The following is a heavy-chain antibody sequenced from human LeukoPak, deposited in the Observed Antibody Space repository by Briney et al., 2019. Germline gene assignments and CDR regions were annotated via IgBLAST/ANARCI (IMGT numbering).Heavy chain of an antibody. CDR2: ISSSSSYI. V-gene: IGHV3-21*01. CDR3: ARIVEMATHTNLDY. D-gene: IGHD5-24*01. Sequence: PGGSLRLSCAASGFTFSSYSMNWVRQAPGKGLEWDSSISSSSSYIYYADSVKGRFTISRDNAKNSLYLQMNSLRAEDTAVYYCARIVEMATHTNLDYWGQGTLVTVSS. CDR1: GFTFSSYS. J-gene: IGHJ4*02.